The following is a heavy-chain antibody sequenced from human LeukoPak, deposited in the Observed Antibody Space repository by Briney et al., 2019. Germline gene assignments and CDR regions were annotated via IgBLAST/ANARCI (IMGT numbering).Heavy chain of an antibody. V-gene: IGHV1-18*01. CDR3: ARDGIYDFWSGYYTGGFDY. J-gene: IGHJ4*02. D-gene: IGHD3-3*01. Sequence: ASVKVSCKASGYTFTSYGISWVRQAPGQGLEWMGWISAYNGNTNYAQKLQGRVTMTTYTSTSTAYMELRSLRSDDTAVYYRARDGIYDFWSGYYTGGFDYWGQGTLVTVSS. CDR2: ISAYNGNT. CDR1: GYTFTSYG.